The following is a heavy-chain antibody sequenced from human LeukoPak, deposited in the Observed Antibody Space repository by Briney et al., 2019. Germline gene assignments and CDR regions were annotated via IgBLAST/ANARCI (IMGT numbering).Heavy chain of an antibody. V-gene: IGHV4-59*08. CDR1: GGSISSYY. CDR3: ARRGGYSSSWVDY. J-gene: IGHJ4*02. CDR2: IYYSGST. D-gene: IGHD6-13*01. Sequence: PSETLSLTCTVSGGSISSYYWSWIRQPPGKGLEWIGYIYYSGSTNYNPSLKSRVTISVDTSKNQFSLKLSSVTAADTAVYYCARRGGYSSSWVDYWGQGTLVTVSS.